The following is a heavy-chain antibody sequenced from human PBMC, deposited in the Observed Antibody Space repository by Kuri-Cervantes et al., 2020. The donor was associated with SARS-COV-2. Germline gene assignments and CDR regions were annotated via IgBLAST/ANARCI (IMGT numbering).Heavy chain of an antibody. J-gene: IGHJ4*02. D-gene: IGHD3-22*01. CDR1: GFTFSSYA. Sequence: GGSLRLSCAASGFTFSSYAMHWVRQAPGKGLEWVAVISYDGSNKYYADSVKGRFTISRDNSKNTLYLQMNSLGAEDTAVYYCAKGYYDSSGYRTLDHWGQGTLVTVSS. CDR2: ISYDGSNK. V-gene: IGHV3-30-3*01. CDR3: AKGYYDSSGYRTLDH.